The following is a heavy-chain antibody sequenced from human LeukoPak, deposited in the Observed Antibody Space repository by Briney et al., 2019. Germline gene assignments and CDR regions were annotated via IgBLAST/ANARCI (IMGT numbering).Heavy chain of an antibody. V-gene: IGHV3-30*04. CDR1: GFTFSTYA. D-gene: IGHD3-10*01. Sequence: GSLRLSCVASGFTFSTYAIHWVRQAPDKGLEWVAVVSKDGNTKYYADSVKGRFTISRDNSKNTLYLQMNSLRAEDTSVYYCARGIQPPKYYGSGSDTFDIWGQGTMVTVSS. CDR2: VSKDGNTK. CDR3: ARGIQPPKYYGSGSDTFDI. J-gene: IGHJ3*02.